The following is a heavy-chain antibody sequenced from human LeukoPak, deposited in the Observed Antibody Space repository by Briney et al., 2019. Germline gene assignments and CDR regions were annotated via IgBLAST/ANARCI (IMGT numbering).Heavy chain of an antibody. CDR3: VRGVEPLAANTLAY. CDR1: GFTVITDG. CDR2: LYSDGNT. D-gene: IGHD1-14*01. Sequence: GGSLRLSCAASGFTVITDGMTWVRQAPGKGLEWVSVLYSDGNTKYADSVQGRFTISRDNSKNTLYLEMNSLSPDDTAVYYCVRGVEPLAANTLAYWGQGTLVTVSS. J-gene: IGHJ4*02. V-gene: IGHV3-53*01.